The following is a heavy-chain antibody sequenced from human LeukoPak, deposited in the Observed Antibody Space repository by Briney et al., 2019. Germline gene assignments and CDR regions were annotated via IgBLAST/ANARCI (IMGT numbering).Heavy chain of an antibody. V-gene: IGHV3-23*01. CDR3: ARDRGGGHMDV. J-gene: IGHJ6*03. CDR2: ISGSGSGGST. CDR1: GFTFSSSA. D-gene: IGHD2-15*01. Sequence: GGSLRLSCAASGFTFSSSAMSWVRQAPGKGLEWVSNISGSGSGGSTYYAGSVKGRFTISRENAKNSLYLQMNSLRAGDTAVYYCARDRGGGHMDVWGKGTTVTISS.